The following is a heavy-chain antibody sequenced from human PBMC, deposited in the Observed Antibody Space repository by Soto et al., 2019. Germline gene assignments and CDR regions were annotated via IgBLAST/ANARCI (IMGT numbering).Heavy chain of an antibody. V-gene: IGHV1-2*02. J-gene: IGHJ3*02. CDR2: INPNSGGT. D-gene: IGHD2-2*01. CDR1: GYTFTGYY. CDR3: ARYQIDRTPYRGAFDI. Sequence: QVQRVQSGAEVKKPGASVKVSCKASGYTFTGYYMHWVRQAPGQGLEWMGWINPNSGGTNYAQKFQGRVTMTRDTSISTAYMELSRLRSDDTAVYYCARYQIDRTPYRGAFDIWGQGTMVTVSS.